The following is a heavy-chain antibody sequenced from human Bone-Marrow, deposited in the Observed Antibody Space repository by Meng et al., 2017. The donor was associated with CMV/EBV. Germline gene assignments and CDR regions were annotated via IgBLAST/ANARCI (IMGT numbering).Heavy chain of an antibody. J-gene: IGHJ4*02. CDR3: AAGWITEKLGLADY. D-gene: IGHD7-27*01. CDR2: IIPILGIA. Sequence: SVKVSCKASGGTFSSYAISWVRQAPGQGLEWMGGIIPILGIANYAQKFQGRVTITADKSTSTAYMELSSLRSEDTAVYYCAAGWITEKLGLADYWGQGTRVTVSS. V-gene: IGHV1-69*10. CDR1: GGTFSSYA.